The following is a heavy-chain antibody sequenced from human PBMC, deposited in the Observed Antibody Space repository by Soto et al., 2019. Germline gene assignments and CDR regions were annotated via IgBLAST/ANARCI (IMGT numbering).Heavy chain of an antibody. CDR2: IIPIFGTA. CDR1: GGTFSSYA. Sequence: SVKVSCKASGGTFSSYAISWVRQAPGQGLEWMGGIIPIFGTANYAQKFQGRVTITADEPTSTAYMELSSLRSEDTAVYYCATTIFGKSVVITTRSAFDIWGQGTMVTVSS. CDR3: ATTIFGKSVVITTRSAFDI. V-gene: IGHV1-69*13. D-gene: IGHD3-22*01. J-gene: IGHJ3*02.